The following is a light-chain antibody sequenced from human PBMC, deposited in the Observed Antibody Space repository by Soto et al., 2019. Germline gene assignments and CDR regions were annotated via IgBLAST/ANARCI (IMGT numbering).Light chain of an antibody. CDR1: QSVSSSY. J-gene: IGKJ5*01. CDR3: QQYGSSIT. CDR2: GAS. V-gene: IGKV3-20*01. Sequence: VLSQSPAILSLSPGERATLSCRASQSVSSSYLAWYQQKPGQAPRLLIYGASSRATGIPDRFSGSRSGTDFTLTINRLEPEDSAVYYCQQYGSSITFGQGTRLEIK.